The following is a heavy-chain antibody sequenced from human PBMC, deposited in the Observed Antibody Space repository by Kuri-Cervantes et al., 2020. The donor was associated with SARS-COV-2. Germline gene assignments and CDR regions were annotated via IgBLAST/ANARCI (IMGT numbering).Heavy chain of an antibody. Sequence: GESLKISCVASGFNFSTTDMHWVRQAPGKGLEWVTFISSDGKNKSCMASGKGRFTISRDNSQNTLHLQMKSLRDEDTAIYYCAKGRAGVHDFWGQGTLVTVSS. CDR3: AKGRAGVHDF. J-gene: IGHJ4*02. CDR2: ISSDGKNK. V-gene: IGHV3-30*18. CDR1: GFNFSTTD. D-gene: IGHD2-21*01.